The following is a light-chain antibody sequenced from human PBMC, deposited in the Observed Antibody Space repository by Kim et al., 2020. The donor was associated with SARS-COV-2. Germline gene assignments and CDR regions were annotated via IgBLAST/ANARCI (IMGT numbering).Light chain of an antibody. CDR2: QDS. Sequence: SYELTQPPSVFVSPGQTASITCSGDKLGDKYACWYQQKPGQSPVLVIYQDSKWPSGIPERFSGSNSGNTATLTISGTQAMDEADYYCQAWDSRTVVFGGGTQLTVL. V-gene: IGLV3-1*01. CDR3: QAWDSRTVV. J-gene: IGLJ2*01. CDR1: KLGDKY.